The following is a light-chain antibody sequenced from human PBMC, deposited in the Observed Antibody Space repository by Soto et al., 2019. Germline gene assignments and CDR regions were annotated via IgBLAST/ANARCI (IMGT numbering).Light chain of an antibody. CDR2: QDS. CDR3: QAWDSSAHVV. CDR1: KLGDKY. J-gene: IGLJ2*01. Sequence: SYELTQPPSVSVSPGQTASITCSGDKLGDKYACWYQQKPGQSPVLVIYQDSKRPSGIPERFSGSNSGNTATLTISGTQAMDEDEYYCQAWDSSAHVVFGGGTKLTVL. V-gene: IGLV3-1*01.